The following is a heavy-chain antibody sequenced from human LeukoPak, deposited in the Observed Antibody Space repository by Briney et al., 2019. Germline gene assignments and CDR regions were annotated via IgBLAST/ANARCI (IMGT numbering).Heavy chain of an antibody. Sequence: GGSLRLSCAASGFTFDDYAMHWVRQAPGKGLEWVSAISGSGGSTYYADSVKGRFTISRDNSKNTLYLQMNSLRAEDTAVYYCAKSTVVVPAAIAPGDYWGQGTLVTVSS. CDR1: GFTFDDYA. D-gene: IGHD2-2*02. CDR2: ISGSGGST. V-gene: IGHV3-23*01. J-gene: IGHJ4*02. CDR3: AKSTVVVPAAIAPGDY.